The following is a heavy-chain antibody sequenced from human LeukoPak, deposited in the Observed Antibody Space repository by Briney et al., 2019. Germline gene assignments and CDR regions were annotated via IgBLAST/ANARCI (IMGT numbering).Heavy chain of an antibody. J-gene: IGHJ4*02. CDR3: ARVQEVRGDY. CDR1: GYTFINHG. Sequence: ASVKVSCKTSGYTFINHGISWVRQAPGQGLEWMGWISAYNGHTNYAQKLQGRVTMTTDTSTSTAYMELRSLRSDDTAVYYCARVQEVRGDYWGQGNLVTVSS. D-gene: IGHD2-21*01. CDR2: ISAYNGHT. V-gene: IGHV1-18*01.